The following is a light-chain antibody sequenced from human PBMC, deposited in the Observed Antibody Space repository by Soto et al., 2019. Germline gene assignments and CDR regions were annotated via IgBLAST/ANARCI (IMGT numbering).Light chain of an antibody. V-gene: IGKV1-9*01. CDR1: HDISTF. CDR2: EAS. J-gene: IGKJ5*01. Sequence: IQLTQSPSSLSASIGDRVTITCRASHDISTFLAWYQQKPGKAPKLLIYEASTLQSGVPSRFSGSGSGTEFTLTISGLLPEDFAAYQCQQLYTFTFTVGQGTRLEIK. CDR3: QQLYTFTFT.